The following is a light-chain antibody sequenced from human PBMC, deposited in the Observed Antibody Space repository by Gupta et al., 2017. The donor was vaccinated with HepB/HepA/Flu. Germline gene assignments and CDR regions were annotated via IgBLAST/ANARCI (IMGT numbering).Light chain of an antibody. CDR3: QSYDNSLNAVV. CDR2: GNS. J-gene: IGLJ2*01. V-gene: IGLV1-40*01. CDR1: SSNIGAGYD. Sequence: QSVLTQPPSVSGAPGQRATASCTGRSSNIGAGYDVHWYQQLPGTAPKLLIHGNSDRPSGVPDRFSGSKSGTSAALAISGLQAEDEADYYCQSYDNSLNAVVFGGGTKLTVL.